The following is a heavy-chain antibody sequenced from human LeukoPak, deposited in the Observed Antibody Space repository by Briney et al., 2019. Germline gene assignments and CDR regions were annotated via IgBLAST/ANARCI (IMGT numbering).Heavy chain of an antibody. CDR2: INNDGSTT. J-gene: IGHJ4*02. V-gene: IGHV3-74*01. CDR1: GFTFSSYW. CDR3: ARGPRQWLIY. D-gene: IGHD6-19*01. Sequence: PGGSLRLSCAASGFTFSSYWMHWVRLAPGKGLVWVSYINNDGSTTTYADSVKGRFTISRDNPKNTLYLQMNSLRAEDTAVYYCARGPRQWLIYWGQGTLVTVSS.